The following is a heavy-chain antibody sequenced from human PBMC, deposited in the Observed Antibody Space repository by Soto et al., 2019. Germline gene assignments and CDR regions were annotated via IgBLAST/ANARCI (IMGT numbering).Heavy chain of an antibody. D-gene: IGHD2-8*02. CDR2: INHSGST. Sequence: PSETLSLTCAVYGGSFSGYYWTWIRQPPGTGLEWIGEINHSGSTNYNPSLKSRVTIPVDTSKNQFSLKLTSVTAADTAVYYCARDKITGLFAYWGQGTLVTVSS. V-gene: IGHV4-34*01. CDR3: ARDKITGLFAY. CDR1: GGSFSGYY. J-gene: IGHJ4*02.